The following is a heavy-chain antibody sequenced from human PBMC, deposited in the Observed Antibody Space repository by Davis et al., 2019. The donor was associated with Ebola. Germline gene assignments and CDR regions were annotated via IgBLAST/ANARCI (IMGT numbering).Heavy chain of an antibody. J-gene: IGHJ4*02. D-gene: IGHD1-26*01. CDR2: IRSDGINT. Sequence: GGSLRLSCAASGFTFSSHAMSWVRQAPGKGLECVSAIRSDGINTYYADSVKGRFTISRDNSKNILYLQMSSLRAEDTAVYYCVKGIVGTAKVYWGQGTLVTVSS. V-gene: IGHV3-64D*08. CDR1: GFTFSSHA. CDR3: VKGIVGTAKVY.